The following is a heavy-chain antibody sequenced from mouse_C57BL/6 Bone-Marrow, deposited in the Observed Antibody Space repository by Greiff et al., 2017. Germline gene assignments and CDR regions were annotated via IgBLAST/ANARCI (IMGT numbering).Heavy chain of an antibody. CDR1: GYTFTSYG. CDR2: IYPRSGNT. J-gene: IGHJ3*01. Sequence: QVQLKQSGAELARPGASVKLSCKASGYTFTSYGISWVKQRTGQGLEWIGEIYPRSGNTYYNEKFKGKATLTADKSSSTAYMELRSRTSEDSAVYFCARNFRFAYWGQGTLVTVSA. V-gene: IGHV1-81*01. CDR3: ARNFRFAY.